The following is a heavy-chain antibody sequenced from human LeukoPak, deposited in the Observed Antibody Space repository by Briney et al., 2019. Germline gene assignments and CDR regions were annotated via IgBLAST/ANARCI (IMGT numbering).Heavy chain of an antibody. CDR3: ARGGIYYYGSGRRYYFDY. CDR2: INHSGST. V-gene: IGHV4-34*01. Sequence: SETLSLICAVYGGSFSGYYWSWIRQPPGKGLEWIGEINHSGSTNYNPSLKSRVTISVDTSKNQFSLKLSSVTAADTAVYYCARGGIYYYGSGRRYYFDYWGQGTLVTVSS. D-gene: IGHD3-10*01. J-gene: IGHJ4*02. CDR1: GGSFSGYY.